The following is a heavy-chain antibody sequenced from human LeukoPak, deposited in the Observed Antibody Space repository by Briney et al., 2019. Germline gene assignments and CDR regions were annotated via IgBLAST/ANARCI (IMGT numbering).Heavy chain of an antibody. V-gene: IGHV3-48*03. CDR1: GFTFSSYE. CDR3: ARDYTNFDY. CDR2: ISSGSTI. J-gene: IGHJ4*02. Sequence: GGSLRLSCAASGFTFSSYEMNWVRQAPGKGLEWVSYISSGSTIYYADSVKGRFTISRDNAKNSLYLQMNSLRAEDTAVYYCARDYTNFDYWGQGTLVTVSS. D-gene: IGHD3-16*01.